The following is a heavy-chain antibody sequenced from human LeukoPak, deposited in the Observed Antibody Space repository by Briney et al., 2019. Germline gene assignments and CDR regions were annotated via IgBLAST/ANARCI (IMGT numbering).Heavy chain of an antibody. CDR3: AKGTTVTTPYYFDY. J-gene: IGHJ4*02. Sequence: PGGSLRLSCAASGFTFSSYVMSWVRQAPGKGLEWVSGISGSGGSTYYADSAKGRFTTSRDNSKNTLYLQMNSLRAEDTAVYYCAKGTTVTTPYYFDYWGQGTLVTVSS. CDR2: ISGSGGST. V-gene: IGHV3-23*01. D-gene: IGHD4-17*01. CDR1: GFTFSSYV.